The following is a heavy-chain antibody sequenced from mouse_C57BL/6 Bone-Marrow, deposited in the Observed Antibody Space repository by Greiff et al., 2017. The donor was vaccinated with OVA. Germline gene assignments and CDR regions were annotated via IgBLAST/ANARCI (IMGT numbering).Heavy chain of an antibody. V-gene: IGHV1-78*01. Sequence: VQLQESDAELVKPGASVKISCKVSGYTFTDHTIHWMKQRPEQGLEWIGYIYPRDGSTKYNEKFKGKATLTADKSTSTAYMQLNSLTSEDSAVYFCARSVDYDEGYYAMDYWGQGTSVTVSS. CDR1: GYTFTDHT. J-gene: IGHJ4*01. D-gene: IGHD2-4*01. CDR3: ARSVDYDEGYYAMDY. CDR2: IYPRDGST.